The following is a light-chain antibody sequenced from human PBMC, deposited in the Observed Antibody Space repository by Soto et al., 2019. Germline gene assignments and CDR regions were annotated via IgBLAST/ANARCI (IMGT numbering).Light chain of an antibody. CDR2: EVN. CDR3: LSYTSANTRV. V-gene: IGLV2-14*01. Sequence: QAVVTQPASVSASPGQSITISCTGTSSDVGGYKFVSWYQHHPGKAPKLMIYEVNNRPSGVSNRFSGSKSGNTASLTISGLQPEDEADYYRLSYTSANTRVFGGGTKLTVL. CDR1: SSDVGGYKF. J-gene: IGLJ3*02.